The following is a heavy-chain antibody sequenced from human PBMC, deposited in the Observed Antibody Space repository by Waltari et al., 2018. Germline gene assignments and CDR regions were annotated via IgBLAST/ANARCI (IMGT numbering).Heavy chain of an antibody. V-gene: IGHV4-38-2*02. D-gene: IGHD6-6*01. CDR1: GGSISSYY. J-gene: IGHJ5*02. Sequence: QVQLQESGPGLVKPSETLSLTCTVSGGSISSYYWGWIRQPPGKGLEWIGSIYHSGSTYYNPSLKSRVTISVDTSKNQFSLKLSSVTAADTAVYYCARAGGSSWFDPWGQGTLVTVSS. CDR3: ARAGGSSWFDP. CDR2: IYHSGST.